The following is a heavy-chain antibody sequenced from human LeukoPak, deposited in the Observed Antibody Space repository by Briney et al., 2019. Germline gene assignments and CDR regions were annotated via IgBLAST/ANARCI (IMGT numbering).Heavy chain of an antibody. CDR1: GFNFRDAA. CDR3: ARSCSGGSCYGNYYHGMDV. V-gene: IGHV3-11*03. J-gene: IGHJ6*02. Sequence: GGSLRLSCAASGFNFRDAAMTWVRQAPGRGLEWVSYISPSGTYTNYAGSVKGRFPISRDNAKNSLYLQMNSLRAEDTAVYYCARSCSGGSCYGNYYHGMDVWGQGTTVTVSS. D-gene: IGHD2-15*01. CDR2: ISPSGTYT.